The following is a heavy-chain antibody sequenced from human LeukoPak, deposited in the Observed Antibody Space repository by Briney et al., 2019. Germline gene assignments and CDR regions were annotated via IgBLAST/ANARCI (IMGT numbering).Heavy chain of an antibody. CDR1: GYIFTSYG. V-gene: IGHV1-18*01. CDR3: ARDRDSYFDWLPPAAYSDY. Sequence: ASVEVSCKASGYIFTSYGISWVRQAPGQGLEWMGWISAYNGNTNYAQNLQGRVTMTTDTSTSTAYMDLRSLRSDDTAVYYCARDRDSYFDWLPPAAYSDYWGQGTLVTVSS. CDR2: ISAYNGNT. D-gene: IGHD3-9*01. J-gene: IGHJ4*02.